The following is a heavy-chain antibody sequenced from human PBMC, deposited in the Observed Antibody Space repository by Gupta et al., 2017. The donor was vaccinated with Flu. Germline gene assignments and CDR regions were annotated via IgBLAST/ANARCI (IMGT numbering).Heavy chain of an antibody. CDR1: GFTFRTSD. CDR3: ATRTTPDTAVVPYYDGVDV. J-gene: IGHJ6*02. Sequence: QVPLVESGGGVVQPGRSLRLSCAASGFTFRTSDMHWVRQDPVKGLEWMTFISYDGSDKYYGDSVKGRFTVARDNSKNTLYLQINSLRVEDTAEYYCATRTTPDTAVVPYYDGVDVWGQGTRVTVSS. CDR2: ISYDGSDK. V-gene: IGHV3-30*03. D-gene: IGHD5-18*01.